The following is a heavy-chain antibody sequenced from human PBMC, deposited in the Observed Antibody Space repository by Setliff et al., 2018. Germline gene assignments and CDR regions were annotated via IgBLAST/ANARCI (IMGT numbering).Heavy chain of an antibody. D-gene: IGHD1-1*01. V-gene: IGHV4-39*07. CDR2: ISYSGIT. CDR3: VREGYSEYFQD. J-gene: IGHJ1*01. Sequence: SETLSLTCSVSGASISTTYYYWDWIRQSPEKGLEWIGFISYSGITTYNVSLKSRVSISVDTSKNQLSLTLSSVTAADTAVYYCVREGYSEYFQDWGRGTLVTVSS. CDR1: GASISTTYYY.